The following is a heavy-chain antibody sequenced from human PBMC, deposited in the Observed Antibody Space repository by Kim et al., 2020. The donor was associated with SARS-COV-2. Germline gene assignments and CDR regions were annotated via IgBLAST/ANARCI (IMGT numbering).Heavy chain of an antibody. Sequence: GGSLRLSCAASGFTVSSNYMSWVRQAPGKGLEWVSVIYSGGSTYYADSVKGRFTISRDNSKNTLYLQMNSLRAEDTAVYYCARSSDSLYYDYVWGSYRLPPPFDYWGQGTLVTVSS. V-gene: IGHV3-53*01. CDR3: ARSSDSLYYDYVWGSYRLPPPFDY. J-gene: IGHJ4*02. D-gene: IGHD3-16*02. CDR2: IYSGGST. CDR1: GFTVSSNY.